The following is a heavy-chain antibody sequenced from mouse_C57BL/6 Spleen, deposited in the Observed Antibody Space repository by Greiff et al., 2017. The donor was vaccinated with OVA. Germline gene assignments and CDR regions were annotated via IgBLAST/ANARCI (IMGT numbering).Heavy chain of an antibody. Sequence: EVQLVESGGGLVKPGGSLKLSCAASGFTFSDYGMHWVRQAPEQGLEWVAYISSGSSTIYYADTVKGRFTISRDNAKNTLFLQMTSLRSEDTAMYYCARPPYYSNSYVDYWGQGTTLTVSS. V-gene: IGHV5-17*01. CDR3: ARPPYYSNSYVDY. J-gene: IGHJ2*01. CDR2: ISSGSSTI. CDR1: GFTFSDYG. D-gene: IGHD2-5*01.